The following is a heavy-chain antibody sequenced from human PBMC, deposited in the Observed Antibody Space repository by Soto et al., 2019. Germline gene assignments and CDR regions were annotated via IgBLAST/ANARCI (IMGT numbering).Heavy chain of an antibody. D-gene: IGHD2-2*02. J-gene: IGHJ6*02. CDR2: IDPSDSYT. Sequence: GESLKISCKGSGYSFTIYWISWVRQMPGKGLEWMGRIDPSDSYTNYSPSFQGHVTISADKSISTAYLQWSSLKASDTAMYYCARRRXVPAAIGVRYYYYGMDVWGQGTTVTVSS. V-gene: IGHV5-10-1*01. CDR1: GYSFTIYW. CDR3: ARRRXVPAAIGVRYYYYGMDV.